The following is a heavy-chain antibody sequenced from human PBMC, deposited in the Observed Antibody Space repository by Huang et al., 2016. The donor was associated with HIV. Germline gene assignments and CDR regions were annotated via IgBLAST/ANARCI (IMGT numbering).Heavy chain of an antibody. CDR1: GFTFSIYA. CDR2: RGGSEGST. Sequence: EVQLLESGGGLVQPGGSLRLSCAASGFTFSIYAMTWVRQAPGKGLEWVSTRGGSEGSTFYADSVKGRFAISRDNSKNMLYLQMNRLRAEDTAVYYCAKRGPVAAGGDWYFVLWGRGTLVTVSS. V-gene: IGHV3-23*01. CDR3: AKRGPVAAGGDWYFVL. D-gene: IGHD6-19*01. J-gene: IGHJ2*01.